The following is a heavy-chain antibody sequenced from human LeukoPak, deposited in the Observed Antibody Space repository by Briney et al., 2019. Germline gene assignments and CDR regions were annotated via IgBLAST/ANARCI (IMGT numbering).Heavy chain of an antibody. CDR1: GGTFSSYA. Sequence: ASVKVSCKASGGTFSSYAISWVRQAPGQGLEWMGRIIPILGIANYAQTFQGRVTITTDKSTSTAYMELSSLKYEDTAVYYCARTRLRFGELVSDENYYGMDVWGQGTTVTVSS. J-gene: IGHJ6*02. CDR2: IIPILGIA. D-gene: IGHD3-10*01. V-gene: IGHV1-69*04. CDR3: ARTRLRFGELVSDENYYGMDV.